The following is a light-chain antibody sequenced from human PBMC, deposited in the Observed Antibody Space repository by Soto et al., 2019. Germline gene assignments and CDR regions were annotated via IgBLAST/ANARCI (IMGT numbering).Light chain of an antibody. CDR3: CSYTNRATYV. J-gene: IGLJ1*01. Sequence: QSVLAQPASVSGSPGQSITISCTGTSSDVGRYNYVSWYQQHPGKAPKLLIHEVSYRPSGVSSRFSGSKSGNTASLTISGLQAEDEAEYHCCSYTNRATYVFGTGTKLTVL. V-gene: IGLV2-14*01. CDR2: EVS. CDR1: SSDVGRYNY.